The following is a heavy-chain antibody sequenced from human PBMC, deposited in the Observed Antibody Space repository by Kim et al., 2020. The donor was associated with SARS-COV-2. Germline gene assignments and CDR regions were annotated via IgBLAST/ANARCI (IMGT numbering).Heavy chain of an antibody. CDR1: GYSFTSYW. J-gene: IGHJ4*02. CDR2: IYPADSDT. CDR3: AGQDGTALYYFDS. D-gene: IGHD2-21*02. V-gene: IGHV5-51*01. Sequence: GESLKISCKGSGYSFTSYWIGWVRQMPGKGLEWMVIIYPADSDTRYSPSFQGQVTISADKSTNTAYLQWSSLRASDTAMYYCAGQDGTALYYFDSWGQGTLVTVSS.